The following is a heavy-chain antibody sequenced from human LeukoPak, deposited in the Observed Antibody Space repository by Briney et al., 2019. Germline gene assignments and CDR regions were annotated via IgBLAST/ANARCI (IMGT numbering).Heavy chain of an antibody. CDR3: ARASSPLRYFDWLLRDPGGWFDP. CDR2: INPNSGGT. CDR1: GYTFTGYY. V-gene: IGHV1-2*02. J-gene: IGHJ5*02. Sequence: ASVKVSCKASGYTFTGYYMHWVRQAPGQGLEWMGWINPNSGGTNYAQKFQGRVTMTRDTSISTAYMELSSLRSEDMAVYYCARASSPLRYFDWLLRDPGGWFDPWGQGTLVTVSS. D-gene: IGHD3-9*01.